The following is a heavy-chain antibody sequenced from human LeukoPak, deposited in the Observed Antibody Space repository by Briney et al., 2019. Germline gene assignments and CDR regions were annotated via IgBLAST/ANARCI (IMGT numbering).Heavy chain of an antibody. CDR3: ARDKEGYCTNGVCSNYYCYYMDV. CDR1: GFTFSSYS. V-gene: IGHV3-21*01. CDR2: ISSSSSYI. J-gene: IGHJ6*03. D-gene: IGHD2-8*01. Sequence: GGSLRLSCAASGFTFSSYSMNWVRQAPGKGLEWVSSISSSSSYIYYADSVKGRFTISRDNAKNSLYLQMNSLRAEDTAVYYCARDKEGYCTNGVCSNYYCYYMDVWGKGTTVTVSS.